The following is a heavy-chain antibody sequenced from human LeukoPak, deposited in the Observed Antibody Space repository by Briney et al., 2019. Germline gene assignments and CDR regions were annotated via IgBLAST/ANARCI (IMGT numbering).Heavy chain of an antibody. CDR3: ARPVVAGSFDY. Sequence: KPSETPSLTCTVSGGSISSSSYYWGWIRQPPGKGLEWIGSIYYSGSTYYNPSLKRRVSISVDTSKNQFSLKLSSVTAADTAVYYCARPVVAGSFDYWGQGTLVTVSS. CDR1: GGSISSSSYY. V-gene: IGHV4-39*01. J-gene: IGHJ4*02. D-gene: IGHD6-19*01. CDR2: IYYSGST.